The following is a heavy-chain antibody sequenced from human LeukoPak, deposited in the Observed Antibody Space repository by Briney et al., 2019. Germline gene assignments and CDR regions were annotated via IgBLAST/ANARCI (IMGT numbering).Heavy chain of an antibody. Sequence: GGSLRLSCAASGFTFSSYEMHWVRQATGKGLEWVSAVGIVGDTFYTGPVKGRFTTSRENAENSLFLQMNSLRAGDTAVYYCAREGRGSSADAFDIWGQGTMVTVSS. D-gene: IGHD3-16*01. CDR1: GFTFSSYE. CDR2: VGIVGDT. V-gene: IGHV3-13*01. CDR3: AREGRGSSADAFDI. J-gene: IGHJ3*02.